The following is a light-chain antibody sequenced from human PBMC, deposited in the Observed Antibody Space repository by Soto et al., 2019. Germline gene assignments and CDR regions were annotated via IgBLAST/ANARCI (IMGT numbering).Light chain of an antibody. CDR3: SSYAGTNTDVV. CDR1: SNDVGGYVY. Sequence: QSALTQPPSASGSPGQSVTISCTGTSNDVGGYVYVSWYQQYPGKAPKLMIYEVNKRASGVPDRFSGSKSGNTASLTVSGLQAEDEADYYCSSYAGTNTDVVFGGGTKLTV. J-gene: IGLJ2*01. CDR2: EVN. V-gene: IGLV2-8*01.